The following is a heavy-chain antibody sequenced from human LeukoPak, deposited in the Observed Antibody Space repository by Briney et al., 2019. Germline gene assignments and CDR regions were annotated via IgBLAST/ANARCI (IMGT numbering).Heavy chain of an antibody. Sequence: PGGSLRLSCAAAGFTFSNAWMSWVRQAPGKGLEWVGRIKSKTDDGTTDYAAPVKGRFTISRDDSKNTLYLQMNSLRDEDTAVYYCARDYYGCFDYWGQGILVTVSS. V-gene: IGHV3-15*01. CDR1: GFTFSNAW. D-gene: IGHD3-10*01. CDR2: IKSKTDDGTT. CDR3: ARDYYGCFDY. J-gene: IGHJ4*02.